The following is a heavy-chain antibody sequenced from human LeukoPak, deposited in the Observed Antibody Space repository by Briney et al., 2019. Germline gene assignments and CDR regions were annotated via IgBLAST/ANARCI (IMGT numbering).Heavy chain of an antibody. V-gene: IGHV3-73*01. J-gene: IGHJ4*02. CDR2: IRSKANSYAT. CDR1: GFTFSGSA. CDR3: TRPSYDSSVSGDVY. D-gene: IGHD3-22*01. Sequence: PGGSLRLSCATSGFTFSGSAIHWVRQASGKGLEWVGRIRSKANSYATTDVASVRGGFSISRDDSKNTAYLQMNSLKTEDTAVYYCTRPSYDSSVSGDVYWGQGTLVTVSS.